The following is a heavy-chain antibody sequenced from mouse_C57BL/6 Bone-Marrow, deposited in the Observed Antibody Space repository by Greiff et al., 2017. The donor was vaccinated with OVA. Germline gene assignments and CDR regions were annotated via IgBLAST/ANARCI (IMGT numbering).Heavy chain of an antibody. CDR3: AREGLRPYFDV. J-gene: IGHJ1*03. V-gene: IGHV1-19*01. CDR2: INPYNGGT. D-gene: IGHD2-4*01. Sequence: VQLQQSGPVLVKPGASVKMSCKASGYTFTDYYLNWVKQSHGKSLEWIGVINPYNGGTSYNQKFKGKATLTVDKSSSTAYMELNSLTSEDSAVYYCAREGLRPYFDVWGTGTSVTVSS. CDR1: GYTFTDYY.